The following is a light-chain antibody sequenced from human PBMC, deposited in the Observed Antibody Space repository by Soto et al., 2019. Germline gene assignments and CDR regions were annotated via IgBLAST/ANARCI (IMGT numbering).Light chain of an antibody. CDR3: QSYDSSLSGVG. V-gene: IGLV1-40*01. CDR1: SSNIGAGYD. Sequence: QSVLTQPPSVSGAPGQSVTISCTGSSSNIGAGYDVHWYQQFPGTAPKLLIYGNSNRPSGVPDRFSGSKSGTSASLAITGLQAEDEADYYCQSYDSSLSGVGFGGGTKLTVL. CDR2: GNS. J-gene: IGLJ2*01.